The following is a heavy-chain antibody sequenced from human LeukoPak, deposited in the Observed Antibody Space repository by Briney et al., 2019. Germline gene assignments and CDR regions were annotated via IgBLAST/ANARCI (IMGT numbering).Heavy chain of an antibody. J-gene: IGHJ4*02. D-gene: IGHD3-22*01. V-gene: IGHV4-34*01. CDR3: ARVSEWLLLRGIDY. CDR2: INHSGST. CDR1: GGSFSGYY. Sequence: SETLSLTCAVYGGSFSGYYWSWIRQPPGKGLEWIGEINHSGSTNYNPSLKSRVTISVDTSKNQFSLKLSSVTAADTAVYYYARVSEWLLLRGIDYWGQGTLVTVSS.